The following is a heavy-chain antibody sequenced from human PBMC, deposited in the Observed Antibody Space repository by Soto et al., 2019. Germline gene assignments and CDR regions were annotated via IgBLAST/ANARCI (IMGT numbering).Heavy chain of an antibody. V-gene: IGHV1-24*01. J-gene: IGHJ5*02. CDR1: GYTLTELS. CDR3: ATHSSSGWYGWFDP. CDR2: FDPEDGET. Sequence: EASVKVSCKVSGYTLTELSMHWVRQAPGKGLEWMGGFDPEDGETIYAQKFQGRVTMTEDTSTDTAYMELSSLRSEDTAVYYCATHSSSGWYGWFDPWGQGTLVTVSS. D-gene: IGHD6-19*01.